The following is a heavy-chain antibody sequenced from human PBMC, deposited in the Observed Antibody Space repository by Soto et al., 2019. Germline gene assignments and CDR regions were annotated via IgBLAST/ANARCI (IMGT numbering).Heavy chain of an antibody. CDR2: IFPDDSDT. Sequence: HGESLKISCKASGYIIKNYWIGWVRQMPGQGLEWMGIIFPDDSDTRYSPSFQGHVTISVDKSISTAYVQWSSLKASDSAIYYCFRGGVTSRTFGYWGQGTLVTVSS. CDR1: GYIIKNYW. D-gene: IGHD3-16*01. V-gene: IGHV5-51*01. J-gene: IGHJ4*02. CDR3: FRGGVTSRTFGY.